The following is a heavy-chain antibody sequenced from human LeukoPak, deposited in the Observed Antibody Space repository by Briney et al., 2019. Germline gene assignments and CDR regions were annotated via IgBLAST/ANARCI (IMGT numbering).Heavy chain of an antibody. CDR1: GITVSTNF. J-gene: IGHJ4*02. CDR3: ARDLCSSTSCYHFDY. CDR2: IYSGGST. Sequence: PGGSLRLSCAASGITVSTNFMSWVRQPPGKGLEWVSTIYSGGSTYYSDSVKGRFTISRDNSENTLYLQMNSLRAEDTAVYHCARDLCSSTSCYHFDYWGQGTLVTVSS. D-gene: IGHD2-2*01. V-gene: IGHV3-53*01.